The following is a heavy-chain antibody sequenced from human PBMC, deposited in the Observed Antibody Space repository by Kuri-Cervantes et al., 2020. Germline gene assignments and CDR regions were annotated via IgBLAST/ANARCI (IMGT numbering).Heavy chain of an antibody. CDR2: ISGSGGST. Sequence: GESLKISCAASGFTFSSYAMSWVRQAPGKGLEWVSAISGSGGSTYYADSVRGRFTISRDNAKNSLYLQMNSLRAEDTAVYYCARGNTQLTWHFHYWGQGTLVTVSS. D-gene: IGHD1-1*01. J-gene: IGHJ4*02. CDR1: GFTFSSYA. CDR3: ARGNTQLTWHFHY. V-gene: IGHV3-23*01.